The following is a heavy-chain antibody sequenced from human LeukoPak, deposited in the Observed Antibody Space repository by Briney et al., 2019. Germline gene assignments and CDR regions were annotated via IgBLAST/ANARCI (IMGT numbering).Heavy chain of an antibody. CDR1: GDSVSSNSSA. V-gene: IGHV6-1*01. Sequence: SQTLSLTCAISGDSVSSNSSAWNWIRQSPSRGLEWLGRTYYRSKWYNDYAVSVKSRITINPDTSKNQFSLQLNSVTPEDTAVYYCARGGVIAAAGTNYYYYYGMDVWGQGTTVTVSS. CDR3: ARGGVIAAAGTNYYYYYGMDV. CDR2: TYYRSKWYN. D-gene: IGHD6-13*01. J-gene: IGHJ6*02.